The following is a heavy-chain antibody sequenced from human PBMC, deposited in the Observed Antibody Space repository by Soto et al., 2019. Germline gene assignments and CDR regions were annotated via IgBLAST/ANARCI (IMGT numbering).Heavy chain of an antibody. CDR2: ISAYNGNT. J-gene: IGHJ4*02. CDR3: AATHYDFWSGYRTLDY. CDR1: GYTFTSYG. V-gene: IGHV1-18*01. D-gene: IGHD3-3*01. Sequence: ASVKVSCKASGYTFTSYGISWVRQAPGQGLEWMGWISAYNGNTNYAQKLQGRVTMTTDTSTSTAYMELRSLRSDDTAVYYCAATHYDFWSGYRTLDYWGQGTLVTVSS.